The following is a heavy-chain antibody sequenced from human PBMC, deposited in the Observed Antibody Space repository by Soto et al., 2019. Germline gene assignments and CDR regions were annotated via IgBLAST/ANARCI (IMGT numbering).Heavy chain of an antibody. Sequence: QVTVKESGPVLVKPTETLTLTCTVSGFSFSNAGLGVSWIRQPPGKALEWLAHIFSNNEKSYSTSLKSRLTISKDTSKGQVVLIMTTMDPVDTATYYCASTYSASWYWFDPWGQGTLVTVSS. J-gene: IGHJ5*02. V-gene: IGHV2-26*04. D-gene: IGHD6-13*01. CDR1: GFSFSNAGLG. CDR3: ASTYSASWYWFDP. CDR2: IFSNNEK.